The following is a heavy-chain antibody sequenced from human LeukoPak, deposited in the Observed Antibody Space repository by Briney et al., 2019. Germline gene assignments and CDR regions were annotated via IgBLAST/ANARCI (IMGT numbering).Heavy chain of an antibody. CDR1: GDSVSSNSAT. V-gene: IGHV6-1*01. CDR3: ARASGTIVLMVYATRGHWFDP. J-gene: IGHJ5*02. Sequence: SQTLSLTCAISGDSVSSNSATWNWIRQSPSRGLEWLGRTYYRSKWYNDYAVSVKSRITINPDTSKNQFSLQLNSVTAADTAVYYCARASGTIVLMVYATRGHWFDPWGQGTLVTVSS. CDR2: TYYRSKWYN. D-gene: IGHD2-8*01.